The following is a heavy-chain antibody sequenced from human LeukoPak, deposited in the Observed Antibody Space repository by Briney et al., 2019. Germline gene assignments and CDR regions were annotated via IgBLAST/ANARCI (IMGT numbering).Heavy chain of an antibody. CDR2: INHSGST. Sequence: PSETLSLTCAVYGGSFSGYYWSWIRQPPGKGLEWIGEINHSGSTNYNPSLKSRVTISVDTSKNQFSLKLSSVTAADTAVYYCATGELPHYWGQGTLVTVSS. CDR3: ATGELPHY. D-gene: IGHD3-10*01. V-gene: IGHV4-34*01. CDR1: GGSFSGYY. J-gene: IGHJ4*02.